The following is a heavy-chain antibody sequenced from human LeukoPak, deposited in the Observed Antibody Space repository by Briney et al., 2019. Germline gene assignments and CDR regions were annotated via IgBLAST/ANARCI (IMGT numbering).Heavy chain of an antibody. J-gene: IGHJ4*02. V-gene: IGHV4-4*07. CDR3: ARVKASSTSWTFDQ. CDR2: IYSSGST. D-gene: IGHD2-2*01. CDR1: GGSTDSYY. Sequence: SETLSLTCSVSGGSTDSYYWSWIRQSGGKGLEWIGRIYSSGSTVYNPSLNSRLTMSIDTSKNQFSLTLKSVTATDTAVYYCARVKASSTSWTFDQWGQGALVTVSS.